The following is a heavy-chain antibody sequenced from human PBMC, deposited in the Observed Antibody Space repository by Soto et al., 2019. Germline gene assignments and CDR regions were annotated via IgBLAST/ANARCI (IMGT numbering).Heavy chain of an antibody. CDR1: GYSFTSYW. CDR2: IDPSDSYT. J-gene: IGHJ4*02. CDR3: AREVDTAMVTDY. V-gene: IGHV5-10-1*03. D-gene: IGHD5-18*01. Sequence: EVQLVQSGAEVKTPGESLRISCKGSGYSFTSYWISWVRQMPGKGLEWMGRIDPSDSYTNYSPSFQGHVTISADKSISTAYLQWSSLKASDTAMYYCAREVDTAMVTDYWGQGTLVTVSS.